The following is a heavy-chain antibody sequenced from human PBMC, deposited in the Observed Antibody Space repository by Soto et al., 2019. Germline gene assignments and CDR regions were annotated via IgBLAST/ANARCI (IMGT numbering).Heavy chain of an antibody. V-gene: IGHV4-59*01. J-gene: IGHJ4*02. Sequence: AETLSLTCTASGGSISSYYWSWVRQPPGKGLEWIGYIYYSGSTNYNPSLKSRVTISVDTSKNPFSLKLSSVTAADADVYYCSRGVRFWEWFNENDFDYWGQGTLVTVSS. CDR3: SRGVRFWEWFNENDFDY. CDR2: IYYSGST. D-gene: IGHD3-3*01. CDR1: GGSISSYY.